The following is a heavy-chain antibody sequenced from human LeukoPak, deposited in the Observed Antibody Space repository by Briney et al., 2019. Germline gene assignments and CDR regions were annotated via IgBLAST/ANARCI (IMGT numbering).Heavy chain of an antibody. J-gene: IGHJ6*04. CDR2: IYASGSTI. Sequence: GGSLRLSCAASGFTFASYEMNWVRQAPGKGLECIAYIYASGSTIYYSDSVKGRFTISRDNAKNSLYLQMNSLSAEDTAVYYCARKVGYYYYYGMDVWGEGTTVTVSS. CDR3: ARKVGYYYYYGMDV. D-gene: IGHD1-26*01. V-gene: IGHV3-48*03. CDR1: GFTFASYE.